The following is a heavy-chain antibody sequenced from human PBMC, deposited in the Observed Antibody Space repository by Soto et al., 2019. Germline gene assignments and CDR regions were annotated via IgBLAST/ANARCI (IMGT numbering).Heavy chain of an antibody. CDR1: GFTLSYNG. CDR2: IRGSGDT. Sequence: EVQFLESGGGSIKPGESLRLSCAASGFTLSYNGMTWVRQAPGKGLEWVSDIRGSGDTYYADSVKGRSTTSRDNSRNTLFLQMNSLRVEDTAVYYCTGHGSGSAWGQGTLVTVAS. CDR3: TGHGSGSA. D-gene: IGHD6-19*01. J-gene: IGHJ5*02. V-gene: IGHV3-23*01.